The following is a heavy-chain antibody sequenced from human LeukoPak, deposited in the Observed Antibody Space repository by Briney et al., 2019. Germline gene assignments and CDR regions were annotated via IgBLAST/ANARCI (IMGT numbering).Heavy chain of an antibody. CDR2: MNPNSGNT. Sequence: ASVKVSCKASGYTFTSYDINWVRQATGQGLEWMGWMNPNSGNTGYAQKLQGRVTMTRNTPISTAYMELSSLRSEDTAVYYCALRVRATDDAFDIWGQGTMVTVSS. J-gene: IGHJ3*02. D-gene: IGHD3-10*01. V-gene: IGHV1-8*01. CDR1: GYTFTSYD. CDR3: ALRVRATDDAFDI.